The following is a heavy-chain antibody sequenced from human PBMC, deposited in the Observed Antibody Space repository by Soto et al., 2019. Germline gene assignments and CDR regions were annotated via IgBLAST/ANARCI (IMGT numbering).Heavy chain of an antibody. V-gene: IGHV4-34*01. CDR3: ARGKLVVTAIRYYYGMDV. D-gene: IGHD2-21*02. CDR2: INHSGST. J-gene: IGHJ6*02. CDR1: GGSFSGYY. Sequence: SETLSLTCAVYGGSFSGYYWSWIRQPPGKGLEWIGEINHSGSTNYNPSLKSRVTISEDTSKNQFSLKLSSVTAADTAVYYCARGKLVVTAIRYYYGMDVWGQGTTVTVSS.